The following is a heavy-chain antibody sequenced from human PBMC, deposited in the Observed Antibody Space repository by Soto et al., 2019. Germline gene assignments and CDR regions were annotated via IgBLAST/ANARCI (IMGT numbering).Heavy chain of an antibody. CDR3: AKDQHCSGGSCYSADIPSYYYYGMDV. V-gene: IGHV3-30*18. D-gene: IGHD2-15*01. J-gene: IGHJ6*02. Sequence: GGSLRLSCAASGFTFSSYGMHWVRQAPGKGLEWVAVISYDGSNKYYADSVKGRFTISRDNSKNTLYLQMNSLRAEDTAGYYCAKDQHCSGGSCYSADIPSYYYYGMDVWGQGTTVTVSS. CDR1: GFTFSSYG. CDR2: ISYDGSNK.